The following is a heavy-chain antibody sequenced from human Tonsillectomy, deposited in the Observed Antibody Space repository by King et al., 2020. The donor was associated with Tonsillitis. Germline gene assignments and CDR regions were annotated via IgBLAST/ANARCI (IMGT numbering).Heavy chain of an antibody. J-gene: IGHJ3*02. CDR2: IYTSGST. CDR1: GGSISSGSYY. D-gene: IGHD3-3*01. CDR3: ARDDFWSAYYAFDI. V-gene: IGHV4-61*02. Sequence: VQLQESGPGLVKPSQTLSLTCTFSGGSISSGSYYWSWIRQPAGKGLEWIGHIYTSGSTNYNPSLKSRVTMSVDTSKNQFSLKLSSVTAADTAVYYCARDDFWSAYYAFDIWGQGTMVTVSS.